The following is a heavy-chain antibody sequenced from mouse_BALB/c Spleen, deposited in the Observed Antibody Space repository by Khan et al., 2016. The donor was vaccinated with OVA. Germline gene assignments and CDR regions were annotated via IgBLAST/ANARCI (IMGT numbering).Heavy chain of an antibody. Sequence: QVQLQQSGAELVKPGASVRLSCKASGYTFTSYYLYWVKQRPGQGLEWIEDINPSNGGTNFNEKFKNKATLTVDKSSSTAYMQLSSLTSEDSAVFYFTRSGYGTFAFWCRGTLVTFSA. D-gene: IGHD2-1*01. V-gene: IGHV1S81*02. CDR3: TRSGYGTFAF. CDR2: INPSNGGT. J-gene: IGHJ3*01. CDR1: GYTFTSYY.